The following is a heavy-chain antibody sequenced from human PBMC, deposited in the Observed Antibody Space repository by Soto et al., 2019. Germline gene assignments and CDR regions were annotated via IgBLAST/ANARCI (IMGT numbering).Heavy chain of an antibody. CDR1: GFTFSSNA. V-gene: IGHV3-23*01. CDR2: ITNTGGDT. D-gene: IGHD3-10*01. Sequence: GSLRLSCAASGFTFSSNAMSWVRQAPGKGLEWVSVITNTGGDTLYADSVKGRFTISRDNSKNTLYLQMNSLRAEDTAIYYCARASGESYPGSRLFDYWGQGTRVTVSS. CDR3: ARASGESYPGSRLFDY. J-gene: IGHJ4*02.